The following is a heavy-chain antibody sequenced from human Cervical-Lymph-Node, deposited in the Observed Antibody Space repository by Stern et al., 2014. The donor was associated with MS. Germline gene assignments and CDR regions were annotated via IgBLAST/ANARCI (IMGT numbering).Heavy chain of an antibody. V-gene: IGHV3-9*01. J-gene: IGHJ4*02. CDR1: GFTFCDYA. CDR3: GKDVSDGGQGIDH. D-gene: IGHD3-10*01. CDR2: IRWNSDHS. Sequence: QLVESWGGLVPPGISLSLSCTASGFTFCDYAMHWVRLSPGKGLEWISAIRWNSDHSGYAASVKGRFIITRDNARKYVFQEMSSLRTEDNGFYFCGKDVSDGGQGIDHWGQGTLVTVSS.